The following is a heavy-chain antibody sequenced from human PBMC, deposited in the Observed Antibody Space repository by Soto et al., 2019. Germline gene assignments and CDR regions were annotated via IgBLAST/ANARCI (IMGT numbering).Heavy chain of an antibody. CDR2: ISSNGGTT. J-gene: IGHJ4*02. Sequence: EVQLAESGGGMVQPGGSLRLSCVASGFTFSSYDMHWVGQAPGKGLEYASSISSNGGTTYYGNSVKGRFTISRDNSKNTLYLQMGSLSAEDMAVYYCVRRVSGNYDYWGQGTLVTVSS. CDR1: GFTFSSYD. CDR3: VRRVSGNYDY. D-gene: IGHD1-7*01. V-gene: IGHV3-64*01.